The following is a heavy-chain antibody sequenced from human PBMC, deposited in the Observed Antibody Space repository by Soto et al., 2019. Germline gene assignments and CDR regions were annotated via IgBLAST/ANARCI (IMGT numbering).Heavy chain of an antibody. V-gene: IGHV1-8*01. CDR1: GYSFTSYD. J-gene: IGHJ3*02. CDR3: TSDFGDSDSRAFDT. CDR2: MNPNSGST. Sequence: ASLKVSCKSSGYSFTSYDINWVRQATGQGLEWLGWMNPNSGSTGYAQNFQGRVSMTRDTSINTAYPELSNLRFDDTAVYYCTSDFGDSDSRAFDTWGQGTTVTVSS. D-gene: IGHD4-17*01.